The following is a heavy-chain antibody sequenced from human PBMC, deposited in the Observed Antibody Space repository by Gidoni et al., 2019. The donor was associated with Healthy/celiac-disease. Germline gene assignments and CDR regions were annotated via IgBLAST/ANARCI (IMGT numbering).Heavy chain of an antibody. CDR1: GGSISSSSYY. CDR2: IYYSGST. Sequence: QLQLQESGPGLVKPSETLSLTCTVSGGSISSSSYYWGWIRQPPGKGLEWIGSIYYSGSTYYNPSLKSRVTISVDTSKNQFSLKLSSVTAADTAVYYCARRSLERGFDYWGQGTLVTVSS. CDR3: ARRSLERGFDY. D-gene: IGHD1-1*01. V-gene: IGHV4-39*01. J-gene: IGHJ4*02.